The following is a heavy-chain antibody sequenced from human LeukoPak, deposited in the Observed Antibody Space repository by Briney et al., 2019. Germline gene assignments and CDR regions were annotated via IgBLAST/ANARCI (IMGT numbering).Heavy chain of an antibody. CDR3: AKDLADYYDSSGYWSIDY. D-gene: IGHD3-22*01. Sequence: GGSLRLSCAASGFTFSSYGMHWVRQAPGKGLEWVAVIWYDGSNKYYADSVKGRFTISRDNSKNTLYLQMNSLRAEDTAVYYCAKDLADYYDSSGYWSIDYWGQGTLATVSS. CDR2: IWYDGSNK. J-gene: IGHJ4*02. CDR1: GFTFSSYG. V-gene: IGHV3-33*06.